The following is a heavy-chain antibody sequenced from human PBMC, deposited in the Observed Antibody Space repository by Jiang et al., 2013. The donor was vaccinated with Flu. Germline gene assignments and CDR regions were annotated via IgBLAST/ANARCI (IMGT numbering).Heavy chain of an antibody. J-gene: IGHJ4*02. CDR2: IYHSGTT. CDR1: GYSISSGYY. V-gene: IGHV4-38-2*02. Sequence: GPGLVKPSETLSLTCTVSGYSISSGYYWGWIRQPPGKGLEWIGSIYHSGTTFYNPSLKSRVTISADTSKNQFSLKLSSVTAADTAMYYCVRFYGSGSPYDYWGQGTLVTVSS. CDR3: VRFYGSGSPYDY. D-gene: IGHD3-10*01.